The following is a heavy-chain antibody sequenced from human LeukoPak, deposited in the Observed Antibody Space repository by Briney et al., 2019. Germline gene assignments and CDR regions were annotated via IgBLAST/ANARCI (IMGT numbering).Heavy chain of an antibody. CDR1: GYSISSGYY. Sequence: NPSETLSLTCTVSGYSISSGYYWSWIRQPPGKGLEWIGSIYHSGSTYYNPSLKSRVTISVDTSKNQFSLKLSSVTAADTAVYYCARTASGSYGIGDYWGQGTLVTVSS. CDR2: IYHSGST. V-gene: IGHV4-38-2*02. D-gene: IGHD1-26*01. J-gene: IGHJ4*02. CDR3: ARTASGSYGIGDY.